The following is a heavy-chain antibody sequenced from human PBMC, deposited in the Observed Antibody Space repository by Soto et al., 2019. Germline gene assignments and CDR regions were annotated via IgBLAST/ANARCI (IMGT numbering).Heavy chain of an antibody. J-gene: IGHJ4*02. D-gene: IGHD1-26*01. Sequence: GGSLRLSCAASVFTFSDYYMSWIRQAPGKGLEWVSYISSTGSYTNYADSVRGRFTISRDNAKNTVFLQMSSLRAEDTAVYYCARGRENYSYFDYWGQGIVVTVSS. CDR2: ISSTGSYT. CDR1: VFTFSDYY. CDR3: ARGRENYSYFDY. V-gene: IGHV3-11*06.